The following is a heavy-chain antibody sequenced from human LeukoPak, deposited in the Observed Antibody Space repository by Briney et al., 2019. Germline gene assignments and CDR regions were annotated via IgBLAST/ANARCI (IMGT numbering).Heavy chain of an antibody. V-gene: IGHV3-30-3*01. D-gene: IGHD6-13*01. CDR1: GFTFDDYT. CDR3: AKAHSSSWYYFDY. J-gene: IGHJ4*02. Sequence: GGSLRLSCAASGFTFDDYTMHWVRQAPGKGLEWVAVISYDGSNKYHADSVKGRFTISRDNSKNALYLQMNSLRAEDTAVYYCAKAHSSSWYYFDYWGQGTLVTVSS. CDR2: ISYDGSNK.